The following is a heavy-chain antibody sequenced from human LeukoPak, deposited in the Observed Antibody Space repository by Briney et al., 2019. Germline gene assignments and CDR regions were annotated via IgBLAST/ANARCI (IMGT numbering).Heavy chain of an antibody. V-gene: IGHV3-23*01. CDR3: SPLGSGVDY. Sequence: PGGSLRLSCAASGFTFSNYAMTWVRQAPGKGLEWVSVIGVSGGTTYYADSVKGRFTISRDNSKNTLYLEINSLRAEDTAVYYCSPLGSGVDYWGQGTLVTVTS. J-gene: IGHJ4*02. CDR2: IGVSGGTT. CDR1: GFTFSNYA. D-gene: IGHD6-19*01.